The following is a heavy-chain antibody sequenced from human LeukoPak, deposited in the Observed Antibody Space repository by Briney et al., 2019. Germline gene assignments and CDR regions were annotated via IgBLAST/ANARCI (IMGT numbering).Heavy chain of an antibody. J-gene: IGHJ4*02. Sequence: PGGSLRLSCAASGFTFSSYAMHWVRQAPDKGLEWVAVISYDGSNQYYADSVRGRFTVSRDNAKNTLYLQMNSLRAEDTAVYYCARDQGGYSYGWDFDYWGQGTLVTVSS. CDR3: ARDQGGYSYGWDFDY. V-gene: IGHV3-30-3*01. CDR2: ISYDGSNQ. D-gene: IGHD5-18*01. CDR1: GFTFSSYA.